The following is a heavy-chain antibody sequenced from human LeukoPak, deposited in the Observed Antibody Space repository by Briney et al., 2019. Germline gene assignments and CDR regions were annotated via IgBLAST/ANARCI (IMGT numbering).Heavy chain of an antibody. V-gene: IGHV4-34*01. CDR1: GGSFSGYY. CDR2: INHSGST. CDR3: ARDSGSYDPIDY. D-gene: IGHD1-26*01. Sequence: PSETLSLTCAVYGGSFSGYYWSWIRQPPGKGLEWIGEINHSGSTNYNPSLKSRVTISVDTSKNQFSLKLSSVTAADTAVYYCARDSGSYDPIDYWGQGTLVTVSS. J-gene: IGHJ4*02.